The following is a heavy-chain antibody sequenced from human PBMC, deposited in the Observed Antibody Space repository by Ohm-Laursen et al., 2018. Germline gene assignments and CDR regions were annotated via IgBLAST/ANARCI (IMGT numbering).Heavy chain of an antibody. CDR1: GGSFSGYY. CDR3: ARVASVAGSFDY. J-gene: IGHJ4*02. V-gene: IGHV4-34*01. D-gene: IGHD6-19*01. Sequence: GTLSLTCAVYGGSFSGYYWSWIRQPPGKGLEWIGEINHSGSTNYNPSLKSRVTISVDTSKNQFSLKLSSVTAADTAVYYCARVASVAGSFDYWGQGTLVTVSS. CDR2: INHSGST.